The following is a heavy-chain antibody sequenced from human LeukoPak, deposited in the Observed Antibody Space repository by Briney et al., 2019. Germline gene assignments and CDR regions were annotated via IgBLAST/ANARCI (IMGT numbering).Heavy chain of an antibody. D-gene: IGHD3-22*01. J-gene: IGHJ3*02. V-gene: IGHV3-15*01. CDR1: GFTFSNAW. CDR2: IKSKTDGGTT. Sequence: PGGSLRLSCAASGFTFSNAWMSWVRQAPGKGLEWVGRIKSKTDGGTTDYAAPVKGRFTISRDDSKNTLYLQMNSLKTEDTAVXXXXXXXGYYYGGQTQAHDAFDIWGQGTMVTVSS. CDR3: XXXXGYYYGGQTQAHDAFDI.